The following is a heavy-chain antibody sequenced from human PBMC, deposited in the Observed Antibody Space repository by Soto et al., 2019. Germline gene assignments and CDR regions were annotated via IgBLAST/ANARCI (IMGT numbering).Heavy chain of an antibody. V-gene: IGHV3-74*01. CDR3: SRDLSGQYDY. J-gene: IGHJ4*02. CDR1: GFSFSNYW. D-gene: IGHD3-16*02. CDR2: TNEDGSRT. Sequence: EVQLVESGGGLVQSGGSLRLSCAASGFSFSNYWMHWVRQAPGKGLVWVSRTNEDGSRTDYADSVQGRFTISRDNANNALYLHMNSLRAEDTAIYYCSRDLSGQYDYWGQGVLVTVSS.